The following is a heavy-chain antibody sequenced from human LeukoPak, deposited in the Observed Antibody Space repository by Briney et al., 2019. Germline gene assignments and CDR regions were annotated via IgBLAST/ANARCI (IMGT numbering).Heavy chain of an antibody. CDR1: GFTFSSYA. J-gene: IGHJ4*02. D-gene: IGHD6-19*01. V-gene: IGHV3-30-3*01. CDR3: ASIAVAGGDY. Sequence: GRSLRLSCVASGFTFSSYAMHWVRQAPGKGLEWVAVISYDGSNKYYADSVKGRFTISRDNSKNTLYLQMNSLRAEDTAVYYCASIAVAGGDYWGQGTLVTVSS. CDR2: ISYDGSNK.